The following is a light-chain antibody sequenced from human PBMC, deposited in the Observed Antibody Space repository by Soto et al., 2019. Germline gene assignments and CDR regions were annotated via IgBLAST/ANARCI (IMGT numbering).Light chain of an antibody. CDR2: DNT. V-gene: IGLV1-40*01. CDR1: SSNIGAGYD. CDR3: QSYDRSLSGSRV. Sequence: QSVLTQPPSVSGAPGQRVTISCTGSSSNIGAGYDVHWYQQLPGTAPKLLIYDNTNRPSGVPDRFSGPKSGTSASLAITGLQADDEVDYYCQSYDRSLSGSRVFGTGTKLTVL. J-gene: IGLJ1*01.